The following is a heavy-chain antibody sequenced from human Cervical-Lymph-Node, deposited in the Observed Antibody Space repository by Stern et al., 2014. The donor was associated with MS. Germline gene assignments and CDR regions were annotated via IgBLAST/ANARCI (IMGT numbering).Heavy chain of an antibody. CDR3: AKDRELVVVTFAS. CDR1: GFTFSDYA. J-gene: IGHJ4*02. V-gene: IGHV3-23*04. CDR2: ISLSGGST. Sequence: EVQLVESGGGLVQPGGSLRLSCAASGFTFSDYAMSWVRQAPGKGLEWVSAISLSGGSTFYADSVQGRFTISRDNSKNTLYLQMNSLRAEDTAVYYCAKDRELVVVTFASGGQGPLVTVSS. D-gene: IGHD2-15*01.